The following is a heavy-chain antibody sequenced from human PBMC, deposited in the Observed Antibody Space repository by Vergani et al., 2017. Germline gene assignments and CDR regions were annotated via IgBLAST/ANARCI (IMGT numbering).Heavy chain of an antibody. CDR1: GFTFGDYA. V-gene: IGHV3-49*04. CDR3: TRVNDFWNYFDY. D-gene: IGHD3-3*01. CDR2: IRSKAYGGTT. Sequence: EVQLVESVGGFVQPGRSLRLSCTASGFTFGDYAMSWVRQAPGQGLEWVGFIRSKAYGGTTESAASVKGIFTISRDDSKSIAYLQMNSLKTEDTAVYYCTRVNDFWNYFDYWGQGTLVTVSS. J-gene: IGHJ4*02.